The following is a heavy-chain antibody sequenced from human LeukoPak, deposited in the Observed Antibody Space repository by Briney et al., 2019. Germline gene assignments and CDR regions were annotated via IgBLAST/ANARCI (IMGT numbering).Heavy chain of an antibody. CDR2: INWNGGST. D-gene: IGHD3-22*01. Sequence: GGSLRLSCAASGFTFDDYGMGWVRQAPGKGLEWISGINWNGGSTGYADSVKGRFTISRDNAKNSLYLQMNSLRAEDTALYHCARDSDSSGYDYWGQGTLVTVSS. J-gene: IGHJ4*02. CDR3: ARDSDSSGYDY. CDR1: GFTFDDYG. V-gene: IGHV3-20*01.